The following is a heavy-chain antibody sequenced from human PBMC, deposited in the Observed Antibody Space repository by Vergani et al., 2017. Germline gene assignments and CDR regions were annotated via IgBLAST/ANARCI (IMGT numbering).Heavy chain of an antibody. CDR3: AGGRQWRLTEYLYGMDV. V-gene: IGHV7-4-1*02. J-gene: IGHJ6*02. Sequence: QVQLLQSGSELKKPGASVRISCEASGYTFTNYPLIWVRQAPGQGLEFMGWINTTSGNPTYAPGFTGRFVFSLGTSVSTAYLQISGLKAEDSAVYYCAGGRQWRLTEYLYGMDVWGQGTTVTVSS. D-gene: IGHD6-19*01. CDR1: GYTFTNYP. CDR2: INTTSGNP.